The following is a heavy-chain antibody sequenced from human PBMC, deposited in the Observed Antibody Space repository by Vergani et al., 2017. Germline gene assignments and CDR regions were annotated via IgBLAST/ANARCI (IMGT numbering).Heavy chain of an antibody. CDR1: GGSISSSSYY. V-gene: IGHV4-39*01. D-gene: IGHD2-21*01. CDR3: ARLGEPGLLRIPNDAFDI. J-gene: IGHJ3*02. Sequence: QLQLQESGPGLVKPSETLSLTCTVSGGSISSSSYYWGWIRQPPGKGLEWIGSIYYSGSTYYNPSLKSRVTISVDTSKNQFSLKLSSVTAADTAVYYCARLGEPGLLRIPNDAFDIWGQGTMVTVSS. CDR2: IYYSGST.